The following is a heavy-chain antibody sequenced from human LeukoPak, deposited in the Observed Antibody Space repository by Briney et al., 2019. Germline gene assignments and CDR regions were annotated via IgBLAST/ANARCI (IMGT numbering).Heavy chain of an antibody. J-gene: IGHJ4*02. CDR3: AREGRWLQLDY. V-gene: IGHV3-30*01. CDR2: ISYDGSNK. CDR1: GFTFSSYA. Sequence: GGSLRLSCAASGFTFSSYAMHWVRQAPGKGLEWVAVISYDGSNKYNADSVKGRFTISRDNSKNTLCLQMNSLRAEDTAVYYCAREGRWLQLDYWGQGTLVTVSS. D-gene: IGHD5-24*01.